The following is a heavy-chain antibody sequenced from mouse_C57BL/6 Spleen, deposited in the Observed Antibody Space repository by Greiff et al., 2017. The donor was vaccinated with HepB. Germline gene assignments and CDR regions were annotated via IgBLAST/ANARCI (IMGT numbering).Heavy chain of an antibody. CDR3: TSTTFNAY. Sequence: VHVKQSGAELVRPGASVKLSCTASGFNIKDYYMHWVKQRPEQGLEWIGRIDPEDGDTEYAPKFQGKATMTADTSSNTAYLQLSSLTSEDTAVYYCTSTTFNAYWGQGTLVTVSA. CDR2: IDPEDGDT. CDR1: GFNIKDYY. J-gene: IGHJ3*01. D-gene: IGHD2-1*01. V-gene: IGHV14-1*01.